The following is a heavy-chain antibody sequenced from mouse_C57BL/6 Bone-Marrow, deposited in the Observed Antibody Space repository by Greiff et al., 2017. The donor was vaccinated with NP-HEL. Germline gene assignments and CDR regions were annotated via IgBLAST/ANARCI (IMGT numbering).Heavy chain of an antibody. CDR1: GCAFSSYW. Sequence: QVQLQQSGAELVKPGASVKISCKASGCAFSSYWMNWVKQRPGKGLEWIGQIYPGDGDTNYNGKFKDKASLTADKSSSTAYMQLSCLTSEDSAVYFCARGAYWGQGTLVTVSA. V-gene: IGHV1-80*01. J-gene: IGHJ3*01. CDR2: IYPGDGDT. CDR3: ARGAY.